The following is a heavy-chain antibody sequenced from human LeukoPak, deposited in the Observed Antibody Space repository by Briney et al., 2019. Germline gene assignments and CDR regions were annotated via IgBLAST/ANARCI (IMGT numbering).Heavy chain of an antibody. CDR1: GFTVSSNY. D-gene: IGHD4-17*01. J-gene: IGHJ6*02. CDR3: ARASDYGDRYYYYGMDV. Sequence: GGSLRLSCAASGFTVSSNYMSWVRQAPGKGLEWVSVIYSGGSTYYADSVKGRFTISRDNSKNTLYLQMNSLRAEDTAVYYCARASDYGDRYYYYGMDVWGQGTTVTVSS. CDR2: IYSGGST. V-gene: IGHV3-66*01.